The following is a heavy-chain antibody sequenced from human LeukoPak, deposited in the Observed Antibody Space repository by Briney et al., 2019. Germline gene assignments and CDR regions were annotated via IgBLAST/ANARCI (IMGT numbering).Heavy chain of an antibody. CDR3: ARDRLRIFGVVTYMFDY. CDR2: ISSSGSTI. Sequence: PGGSLRLSCAASGFTFSDYYMSWIRQAPGKGLELVSYISSSGSTIYYADSVKGRFTISRDNAKNSLYLQMNSLRAEDTAVYYCARDRLRIFGVVTYMFDYWGQGTLVTVSS. J-gene: IGHJ4*02. V-gene: IGHV3-11*01. CDR1: GFTFSDYY. D-gene: IGHD3-3*01.